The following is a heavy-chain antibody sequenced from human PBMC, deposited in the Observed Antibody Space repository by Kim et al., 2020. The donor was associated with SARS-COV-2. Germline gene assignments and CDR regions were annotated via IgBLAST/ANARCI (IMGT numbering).Heavy chain of an antibody. Sequence: YAESVTGRFNISKDTAKNTMYRQRKSRRGEDRAVYYCARVEAAGTYYFDYWGQGTLVTVSS. D-gene: IGHD6-13*01. J-gene: IGHJ4*02. V-gene: IGHV3-53*01. CDR3: ARVEAAGTYYFDY.